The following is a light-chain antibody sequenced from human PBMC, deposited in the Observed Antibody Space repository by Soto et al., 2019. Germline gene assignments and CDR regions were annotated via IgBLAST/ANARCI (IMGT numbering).Light chain of an antibody. CDR2: EAS. V-gene: IGLV2-23*01. CDR3: CSYAGSNTLL. Sequence: QSALPRRAAVTGPPGQWVTMSCTGTTDDVGGSDLVSWYQHHPCNATELIIYEASRRPSGVSKHFVCSKSGTTASLTISGRQGEDEGEYYCCSYAGSNTLLFGGGTKLTVL. J-gene: IGLJ3*02. CDR1: TDDVGGSDL.